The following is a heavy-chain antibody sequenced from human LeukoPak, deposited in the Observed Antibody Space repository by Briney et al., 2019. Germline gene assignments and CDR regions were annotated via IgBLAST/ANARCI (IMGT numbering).Heavy chain of an antibody. Sequence: PSETLSLTCSASGGSISGYYWTWIRQPAGKGLEWIGRVYTSGSTHYNPSLKTRLTMSVDTSKNQFSLRLSPVTAADTAVYYCARLITGTTTAFEIWGQGTMVTVAS. V-gene: IGHV4-4*07. CDR3: ARLITGTTTAFEI. D-gene: IGHD1-7*01. J-gene: IGHJ3*02. CDR1: GGSISGYY. CDR2: VYTSGST.